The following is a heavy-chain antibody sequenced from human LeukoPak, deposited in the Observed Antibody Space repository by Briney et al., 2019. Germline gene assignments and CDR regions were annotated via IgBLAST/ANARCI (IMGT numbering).Heavy chain of an antibody. CDR3: ARVAGMYSSSWYYFDY. V-gene: IGHV4-38-2*01. D-gene: IGHD6-13*01. Sequence: SETLSLTCAVSGYSISSGYYWGWIRQPPGKGLERIGSIYHSGSTYYNPSLKSRVTISVDTSKNQFSLKLSSVTAADTAVYYCARVAGMYSSSWYYFDYWGQGTLVTVSS. J-gene: IGHJ4*02. CDR2: IYHSGST. CDR1: GYSISSGYY.